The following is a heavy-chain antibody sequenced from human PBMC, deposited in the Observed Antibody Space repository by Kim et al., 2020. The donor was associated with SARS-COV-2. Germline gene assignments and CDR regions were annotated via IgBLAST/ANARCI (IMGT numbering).Heavy chain of an antibody. CDR2: ININTGNP. CDR3: ARDRYYDILTGYYMTFDY. V-gene: IGHV7-4-1*02. J-gene: IGHJ4*02. Sequence: ASVKVSCKASGYTFTSYAMNWVRQAPGQGLEWMGWININTGNPTYAQGFTGRFVFSLDTSVSTAYLQISSLKAEDTAVYYCARDRYYDILTGYYMTFDYWGQGALVTVSS. CDR1: GYTFTSYA. D-gene: IGHD3-9*01.